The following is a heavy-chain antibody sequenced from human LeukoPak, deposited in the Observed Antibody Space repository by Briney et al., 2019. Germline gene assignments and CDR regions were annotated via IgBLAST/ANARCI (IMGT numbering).Heavy chain of an antibody. CDR1: GGSISSSSYY. D-gene: IGHD3-3*01. CDR2: IYYSGST. Sequence: PSETLSLTCTVSGGSISSSSYYWGWIRQPPGKGLEWIGSIYYSGSTYYNPSLKSRVTISVDTSKNQFSLKMESVTAADTAIYYCARDIPSGYHDHWGPGTLVTVSS. J-gene: IGHJ5*02. CDR3: ARDIPSGYHDH. V-gene: IGHV4-39*07.